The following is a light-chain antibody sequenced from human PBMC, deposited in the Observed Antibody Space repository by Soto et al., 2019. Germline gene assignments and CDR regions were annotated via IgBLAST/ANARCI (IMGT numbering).Light chain of an antibody. Sequence: QSALTQPASVSASPGQSITISCTGTSSDIGAYNSVSWYQQHPGKAPQLMIYDVSYRPSGISSRFSGSKSGNTASLAISGLQADDDADYYCAPYTSARIRVFGGGTKLTVL. CDR1: SSDIGAYNS. CDR3: APYTSARIRV. V-gene: IGLV2-14*03. CDR2: DVS. J-gene: IGLJ2*01.